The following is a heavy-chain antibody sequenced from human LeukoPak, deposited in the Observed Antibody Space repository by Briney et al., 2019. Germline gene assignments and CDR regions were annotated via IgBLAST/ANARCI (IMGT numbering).Heavy chain of an antibody. D-gene: IGHD5-18*01. CDR1: GFTFSNYA. V-gene: IGHV3-64*02. CDR3: ARAWIELWSHDY. J-gene: IGHJ4*02. CDR2: ISSNGGST. Sequence: GGSLRLSCAASGFTFSNYAMHWVRQAPGEGLEYVSAISSNGGSTYYADSVKGRFTISRDNSKNTLFLQMGSLRVEDMAVYYCARAWIELWSHDYWGQGTLVTVSS.